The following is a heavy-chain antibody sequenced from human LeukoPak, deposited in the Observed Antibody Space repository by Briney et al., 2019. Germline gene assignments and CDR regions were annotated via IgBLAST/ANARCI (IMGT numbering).Heavy chain of an antibody. CDR3: ATDPGEIVPAAKGPRGDYCYGMDV. V-gene: IGHV1-24*01. CDR2: FDPEDGET. D-gene: IGHD2-2*01. CDR1: GYTLTESS. J-gene: IGHJ6*02. Sequence: ASVKVSCKVSGYTLTESSMHWVRQAPGKGLEWMGGFDPEDGETIYAQKFQGRVTMTEDTSTDTAYMELNSLRSDDTAVYYCATDPGEIVPAAKGPRGDYCYGMDVWGQGTTVTVSS.